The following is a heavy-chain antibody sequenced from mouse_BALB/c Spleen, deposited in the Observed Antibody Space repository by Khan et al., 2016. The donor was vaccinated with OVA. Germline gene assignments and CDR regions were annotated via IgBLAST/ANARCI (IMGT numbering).Heavy chain of an antibody. Sequence: QIQLVQSGPELKKPGETVKISCTASGYTFTNYGMNWVKQAPGKGLKWMGWINTYTGQPTYPDEFKGRFAFSLETSASTAYLQINNLNNEDTATDFWARSNSYWYFDVWGAGTTVIVSS. CDR2: INTYTGQP. D-gene: IGHD4-1*02. CDR1: GYTFTNYG. J-gene: IGHJ1*01. CDR3: ARSNSYWYFDV. V-gene: IGHV9-3-1*01.